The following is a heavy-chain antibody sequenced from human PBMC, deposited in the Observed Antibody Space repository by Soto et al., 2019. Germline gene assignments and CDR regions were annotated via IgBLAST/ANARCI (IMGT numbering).Heavy chain of an antibody. CDR2: MNEDGGTT. D-gene: IGHD3-10*01. CDR3: ASDLSGRADV. CDR1: GFTFCRYW. V-gene: IGHV3-74*01. Sequence: GSLILSCASSGFTFCRYWMHWVRQAPGKGLVWVSRMNEDGGTTDYADSVKGRFTISRDNAKNTLYLQMNSLRVEDTAVYYCASDLSGRADVWGQGTTVTVSS. J-gene: IGHJ6*02.